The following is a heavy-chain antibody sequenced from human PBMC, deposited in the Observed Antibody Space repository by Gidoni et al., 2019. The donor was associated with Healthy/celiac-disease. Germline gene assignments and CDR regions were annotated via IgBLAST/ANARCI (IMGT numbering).Heavy chain of an antibody. CDR1: GFTFRSDR. J-gene: IGHJ4*02. CDR2: ISSSSSTI. D-gene: IGHD2-15*01. Sequence: EVQLVESGGGLVQPGGSLRLSCAASGFTFRSDRMTWVRQAPGKGLEWVSYISSSSSTIYYADSVKGRFTISRDNAKNSLYLQMNSLRDEDTAVYYCARDLAGLGYCSGGSCYSGGYWGQGTLVTVSS. V-gene: IGHV3-48*02. CDR3: ARDLAGLGYCSGGSCYSGGY.